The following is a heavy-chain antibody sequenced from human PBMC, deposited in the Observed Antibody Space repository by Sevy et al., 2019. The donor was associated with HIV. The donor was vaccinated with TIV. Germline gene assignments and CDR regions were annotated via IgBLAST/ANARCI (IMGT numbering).Heavy chain of an antibody. Sequence: GGSLRLSCAASGFTFGIYSMNWVRQAPGKGLEWVSSISSSSSHIYYGDSVKGRFTISRDNAKNSLYLQMNSLRAEDTAVYYCARDHTYYDSGTILGWFAPWGQGTLVTVSS. V-gene: IGHV3-21*01. CDR1: GFTFGIYS. D-gene: IGHD3-10*01. CDR2: ISSSSSHI. J-gene: IGHJ5*02. CDR3: ARDHTYYDSGTILGWFAP.